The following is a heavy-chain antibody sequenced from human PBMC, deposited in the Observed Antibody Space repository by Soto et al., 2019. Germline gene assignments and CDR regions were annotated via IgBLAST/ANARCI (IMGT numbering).Heavy chain of an antibody. CDR2: INPSGGST. Sequence: QVQLVQSGAEVKKPGASVKVSCKASGYTFTSYYMHWVRQAPGQGLEWMGIINPSGGSTSYAQKFQGRVTMTRDTSTSTVYMELSSLRSEDTAVYYCARDAGGSYYAGTFDYWGHGTLVTVSS. CDR1: GYTFTSYY. J-gene: IGHJ4*01. CDR3: ARDAGGSYYAGTFDY. V-gene: IGHV1-46*01. D-gene: IGHD1-26*01.